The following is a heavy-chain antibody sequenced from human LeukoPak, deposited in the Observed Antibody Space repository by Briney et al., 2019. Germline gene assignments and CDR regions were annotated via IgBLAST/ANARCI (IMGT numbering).Heavy chain of an antibody. V-gene: IGHV3-74*01. CDR3: ARGNVVSPPDY. D-gene: IGHD2-8*01. CDR1: GFTFSSYW. Sequence: RLSCAXSGFTFSSYWMHWVRQAPGKXLVWVSRINSDGSSTSYADSVKGRFTISRDNAKNTLYLQMNSLRAEDTAVYYCARGNVVSPPDYWGQGTLVTVSS. CDR2: INSDGSST. J-gene: IGHJ4*02.